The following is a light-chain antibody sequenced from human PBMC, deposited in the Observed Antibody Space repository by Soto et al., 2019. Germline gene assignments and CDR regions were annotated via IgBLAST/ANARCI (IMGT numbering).Light chain of an antibody. CDR1: SSDIGGYNS. V-gene: IGLV2-14*01. CDR2: DVT. J-gene: IGLJ3*02. CDR3: SSYGSINTVV. Sequence: QSVLTQPASVSGSPGQSITISCTGTSSDIGGYNSVSWYQQHPGKVPKLLIYDVTNRPSGISNRFSGSKSGNTASLTISGLQAEDEADYYCSSYGSINTVVFGGGTQLTVL.